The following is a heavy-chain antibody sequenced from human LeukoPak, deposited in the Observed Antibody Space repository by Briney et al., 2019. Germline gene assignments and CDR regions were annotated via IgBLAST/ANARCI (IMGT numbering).Heavy chain of an antibody. V-gene: IGHV3-7*01. CDR1: GFTFSSYW. J-gene: IGHJ4*02. CDR2: IKQDGSEK. CDR3: ARDRPFYGSGSPSFDA. D-gene: IGHD3-10*01. Sequence: GGSLRLSCAASGFTFSSYWMSWVRQAPGKGPEWVAHIKQDGSEKYYVDSVKGRFTISRDNAKNSLYLQMNSLRVDDTAVYYCARDRPFYGSGSPSFDAWGQGTLVTVSS.